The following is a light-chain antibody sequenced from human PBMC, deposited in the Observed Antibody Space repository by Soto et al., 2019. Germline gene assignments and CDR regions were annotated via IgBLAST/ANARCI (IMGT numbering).Light chain of an antibody. CDR1: QSIASW. J-gene: IGKJ2*01. CDR3: QQYDTYPYT. V-gene: IGKV1-5*01. Sequence: DIQMTQSPSTLSASAGDRVTISCRASQSIASWLAWYQQKAGKAPNLLIYDASSLESGVPSRFSGSGSGTEFTLTISSLQPDDYATYYGQQYDTYPYTLGQGTKLEI. CDR2: DAS.